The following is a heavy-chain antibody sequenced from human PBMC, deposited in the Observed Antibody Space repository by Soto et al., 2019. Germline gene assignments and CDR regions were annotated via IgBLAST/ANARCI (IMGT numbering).Heavy chain of an antibody. CDR3: ASPYCSSTSCYISYYYYGMDV. Sequence: QVQLVQSGAEVKKPGPSVKVSCKASGGTFSSYAISWVRQAPGQGLEWMGGIIPIFGTANYAQKFQGRVTITADKSTSTAYMELSSLRSEDTAVYYCASPYCSSTSCYISYYYYGMDVWGQGTTVTVSS. CDR2: IIPIFGTA. J-gene: IGHJ6*02. CDR1: GGTFSSYA. D-gene: IGHD2-2*02. V-gene: IGHV1-69*06.